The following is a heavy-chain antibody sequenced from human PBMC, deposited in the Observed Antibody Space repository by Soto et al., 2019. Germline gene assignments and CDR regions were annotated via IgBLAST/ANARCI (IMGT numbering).Heavy chain of an antibody. Sequence: QLQLQESGSGLVKPSQTLSLTCAVSGGSISSGGYSWSWIRQPPGKGLEWIGYIYHSGSTYYNPSLKSRATISVDRSKNQLSLKLSSVTAADTAVYYCARAHYGDYGYGMDVWGQGTTVTVSS. D-gene: IGHD4-17*01. CDR1: GGSISSGGYS. CDR2: IYHSGST. CDR3: ARAHYGDYGYGMDV. J-gene: IGHJ6*02. V-gene: IGHV4-30-2*01.